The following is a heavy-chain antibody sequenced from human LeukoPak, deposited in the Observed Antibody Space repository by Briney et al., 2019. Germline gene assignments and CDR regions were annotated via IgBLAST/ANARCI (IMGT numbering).Heavy chain of an antibody. D-gene: IGHD3-10*01. CDR2: IYHSGST. CDR3: AREINYYGSGSGIDY. J-gene: IGHJ4*02. V-gene: IGHV4-38-2*02. Sequence: SETLSLTCTVSGYSISSGYYWGWIRQPPGKGLEWIGSIYHSGSTYYNPSLKSRVTISVDTSKNQFSLKLSSVTAADTAVYYCAREINYYGSGSGIDYWGQGTLVTVSS. CDR1: GYSISSGYY.